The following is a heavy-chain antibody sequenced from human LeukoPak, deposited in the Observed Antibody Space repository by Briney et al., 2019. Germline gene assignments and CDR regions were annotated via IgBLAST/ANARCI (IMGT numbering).Heavy chain of an antibody. Sequence: SETLSLTCTVSGGSISSYYWSWIRQPPGKGLEWIGYIYTSGSTNYNPSLKSRVTISVDTSKNQFSLKLSSVTAADTAVYYCARHKEAVWTYHDFWSGYYRGVWFDPWGQGTLVTVSS. J-gene: IGHJ5*02. CDR1: GGSISSYY. D-gene: IGHD3-3*01. CDR2: IYTSGST. V-gene: IGHV4-4*09. CDR3: ARHKEAVWTYHDFWSGYYRGVWFDP.